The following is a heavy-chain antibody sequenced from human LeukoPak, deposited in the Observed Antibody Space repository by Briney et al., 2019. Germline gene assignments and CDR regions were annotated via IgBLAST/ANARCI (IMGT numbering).Heavy chain of an antibody. CDR3: ARARSRITFGGIRHAFDI. J-gene: IGHJ3*02. V-gene: IGHV1-69*04. CDR1: GDTSGSYA. CDR2: IIPLLGIT. D-gene: IGHD3-16*01. Sequence: ASVKVFCKASGDTSGSYAMNWVRQAPGQGLEWVARIIPLLGITNRAQNLQGRVTVNADTSTNTVYLELSSLRPDDTAVYYCARARSRITFGGIRHAFDIWGQGTLVTVSS.